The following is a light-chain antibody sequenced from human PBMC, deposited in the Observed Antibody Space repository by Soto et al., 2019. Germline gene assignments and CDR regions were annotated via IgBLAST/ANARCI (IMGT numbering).Light chain of an antibody. Sequence: DIQMTQSPSTLSASVGDRVTITCRASQSIGSWLAWYQQKPGKAPNLLIYTASSLQSGVPPRFSGRGSGTEFTLTISSLQPDDIATYYCQQYNSFSPTFGQGTKLQIK. CDR1: QSIGSW. V-gene: IGKV1-5*03. CDR2: TAS. CDR3: QQYNSFSPT. J-gene: IGKJ2*01.